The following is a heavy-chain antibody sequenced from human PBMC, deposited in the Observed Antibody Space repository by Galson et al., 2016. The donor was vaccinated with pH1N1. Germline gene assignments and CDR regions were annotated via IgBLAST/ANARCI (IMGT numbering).Heavy chain of an antibody. CDR2: ISRNSDNI. V-gene: IGHV3-9*01. J-gene: IGHJ6*03. CDR3: ARVSRIVLMAPMDV. D-gene: IGHD2-8*01. CDR1: GFTFRDYS. Sequence: SLRLSCAASGFTFRDYSMHWVRQAPGKGLEWVSGISRNSDNIGYADSVKGRVTISRDNAKNSLYLQMNSLRVEDTALYYCARVSRIVLMAPMDVWGKGTTVTVSS.